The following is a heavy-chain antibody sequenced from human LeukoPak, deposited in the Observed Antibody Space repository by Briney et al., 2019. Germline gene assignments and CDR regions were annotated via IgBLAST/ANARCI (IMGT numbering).Heavy chain of an antibody. CDR3: ARVPPGYVFGY. V-gene: IGHV4-34*01. CDR2: INHSGST. J-gene: IGHJ4*02. D-gene: IGHD3-16*01. CDR1: VGSFSGYY. Sequence: SETLSLTCAVYVGSFSGYYWSWIRQPPGKGLEWMGEINHSGSTNYNPSLKSRVTISVDTSKNQFSLKLSSVTAADTAVYYCARVPPGYVFGYWGQGTLVTVSS.